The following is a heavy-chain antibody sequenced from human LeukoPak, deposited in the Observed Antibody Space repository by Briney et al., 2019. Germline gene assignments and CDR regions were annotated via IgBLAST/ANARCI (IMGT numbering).Heavy chain of an antibody. CDR2: ISGYNGKT. J-gene: IGHJ4*02. Sequence: ASVKVSCKASGYTFTSYGISWVRQAPGQGLEWMGWISGYNGKTNYAQKLQGRVTMTTDTSTSTAYMELRSLRSDDTAVYYCARGLWFGDENPPYFDYWGQGTLVTVSS. V-gene: IGHV1-18*01. D-gene: IGHD3-10*01. CDR3: ARGLWFGDENPPYFDY. CDR1: GYTFTSYG.